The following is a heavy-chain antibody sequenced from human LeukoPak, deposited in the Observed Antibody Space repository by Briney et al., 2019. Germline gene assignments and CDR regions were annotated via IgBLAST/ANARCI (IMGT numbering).Heavy chain of an antibody. CDR1: GFTFSDYY. CDR2: ISSSASSI. CDR3: ARGLAYCGGDCYRALDY. J-gene: IGHJ4*02. Sequence: GGSLRLSCAASGFTFSDYYMNWVRQAPGKGLEWVSYISSSASSIYYADSVRGRFTISRDNAKNSLYLQMNSLRDEDTAVYYCARGLAYCGGDCYRALDYWGQGTLVTVSS. D-gene: IGHD2-21*02. V-gene: IGHV3-11*04.